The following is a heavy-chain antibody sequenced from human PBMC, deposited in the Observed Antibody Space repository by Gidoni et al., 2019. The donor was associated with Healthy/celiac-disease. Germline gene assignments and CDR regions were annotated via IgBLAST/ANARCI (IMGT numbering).Heavy chain of an antibody. V-gene: IGHV3-21*01. D-gene: IGHD3-9*01. CDR3: ARDKNILEEAYDILTGYFYSGDAFDI. CDR2: ISSSSSYI. CDR1: GFPFSSYS. Sequence: EVQLVESGGGLVKPGGSLRLSCAASGFPFSSYSMNWGRQAPGKGLEWVSSISSSSSYIYYADSVKGRFTISRDNAKNSLYLQMNSLRAEDTAVYYCARDKNILEEAYDILTGYFYSGDAFDIWGQGTMVTVSS. J-gene: IGHJ3*02.